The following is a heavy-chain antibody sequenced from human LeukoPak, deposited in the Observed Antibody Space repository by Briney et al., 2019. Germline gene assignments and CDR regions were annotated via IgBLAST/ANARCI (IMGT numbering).Heavy chain of an antibody. D-gene: IGHD1-7*01. V-gene: IGHV1-3*01. CDR1: GYTFTSYA. CDR3: ARDPFVELAHFDP. J-gene: IGHJ5*02. CDR2: INADNGNT. Sequence: ASVKVSCKASGYTFTSYAIHWVRQAPGQRLEWMAWINADNGNTKYSQNFQGRVNVTRDTSASTVHLELSSLRSEDTAVYYCARDPFVELAHFDPWGQGTLVTVSS.